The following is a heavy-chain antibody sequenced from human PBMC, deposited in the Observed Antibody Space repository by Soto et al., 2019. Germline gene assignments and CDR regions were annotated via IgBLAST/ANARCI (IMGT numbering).Heavy chain of an antibody. CDR1: GFTFSSYA. V-gene: IGHV3-23*01. Sequence: SGFTFSSYAMSWVRQAPGKGLEWVSAISGSGGSTYYADSVKGRFTISRDNSKNTLYLQMNSLRAEDTAVYYCAKLSRRDYGMDVWGQGTTVTVSS. CDR2: ISGSGGST. CDR3: AKLSRRDYGMDV. J-gene: IGHJ6*02.